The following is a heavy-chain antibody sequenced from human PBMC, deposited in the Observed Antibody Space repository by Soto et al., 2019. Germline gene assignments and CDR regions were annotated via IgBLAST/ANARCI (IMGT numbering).Heavy chain of an antibody. Sequence: QLQLQESGSGLVKPSQTLSLTCAVSGGSISSGGYSWSWIRQPPGKGLEWIGYIYYSGSTYYNPSLKSRVTISVDRSKNQVSLKLSSVTAAETAVYYCATCPPADYYFDFWGQGTLVTVSS. CDR2: IYYSGST. V-gene: IGHV4-30-2*01. CDR3: ATCPPADYYFDF. CDR1: GGSISSGGYS. J-gene: IGHJ4*02.